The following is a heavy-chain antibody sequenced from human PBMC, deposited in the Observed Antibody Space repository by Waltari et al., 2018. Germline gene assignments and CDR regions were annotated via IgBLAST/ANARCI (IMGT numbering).Heavy chain of an antibody. V-gene: IGHV3-23*01. J-gene: IGHJ4*02. Sequence: EVQLLESGGDLVQTGGSLRLSCAASGFTFSTYGMSWVRQAPGKGLEWVTSISGSGGSTYYVDYGKGRFTIARDDTHNTQCVKRHSLGAEETEGYYCSKRGGDYWGRGTLGTVSS. CDR2: ISGSGGST. D-gene: IGHD3-16*01. CDR1: GFTFSTYG. CDR3: SKRGGDY.